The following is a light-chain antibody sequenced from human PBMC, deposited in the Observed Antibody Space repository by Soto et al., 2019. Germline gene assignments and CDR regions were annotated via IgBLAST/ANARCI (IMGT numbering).Light chain of an antibody. CDR2: SNN. CDR1: SSNIGGNT. J-gene: IGLJ1*01. CDR3: AAWDDRLNGYV. Sequence: QSVLTQPPSASETPGQRVTISCSGSSSNIGGNTVNWYQQLPGTAPKLLIYSNNQRPSGVPDRFSASKSGTSASLAISGLQSEDEADYYCAAWDDRLNGYVFGPGTKLTVL. V-gene: IGLV1-44*01.